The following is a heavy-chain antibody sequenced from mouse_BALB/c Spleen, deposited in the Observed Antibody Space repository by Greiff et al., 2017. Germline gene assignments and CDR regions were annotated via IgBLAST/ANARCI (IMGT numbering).Heavy chain of an antibody. CDR3: ARDLGAMDY. CDR2: ISNLAYSI. V-gene: IGHV5-15*02. CDR1: GFTFSDYG. J-gene: IGHJ4*01. D-gene: IGHD4-1*01. Sequence: EVHLVESGGGLVQPGGSRKLSCAASGFTFSDYGMAWVRQAPGKGPEWVAFISNLAYSIYYADTVTGRFTISRENAKNTLYLEMSSLRSEDTAMYYCARDLGAMDYWGQGTSVTVSS.